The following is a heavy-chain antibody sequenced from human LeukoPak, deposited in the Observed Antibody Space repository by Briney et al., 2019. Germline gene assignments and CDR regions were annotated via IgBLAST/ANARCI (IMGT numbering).Heavy chain of an antibody. Sequence: SETLSLTCAVYGGSFSGYYWSWIRQPPGKGLEWIGEINHSGSTNYNPSLKSRVTISVDTSKNQFSLKLSSVTAADTAVYYCARLRRRVWELQDYWGQGTLVTVSS. J-gene: IGHJ4*02. CDR1: GGSFSGYY. CDR3: ARLRRRVWELQDY. D-gene: IGHD1-26*01. V-gene: IGHV4-34*01. CDR2: INHSGST.